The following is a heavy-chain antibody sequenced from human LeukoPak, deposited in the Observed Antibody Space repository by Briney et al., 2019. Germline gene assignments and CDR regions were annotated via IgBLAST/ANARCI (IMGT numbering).Heavy chain of an antibody. CDR3: ARNLPAADY. V-gene: IGHV3-7*01. CDR1: GFTFSNYW. J-gene: IGHJ4*02. Sequence: GGSLRLSCVASGFTFSNYWLTWVRQAPGKGLECVANIKQDGSEKSYVDSVKGRFTISRDNAKNSLYLQMSSLRAEDTAVYYCARNLPAADYWGQGTLVTVSS. CDR2: IKQDGSEK. D-gene: IGHD2-2*01.